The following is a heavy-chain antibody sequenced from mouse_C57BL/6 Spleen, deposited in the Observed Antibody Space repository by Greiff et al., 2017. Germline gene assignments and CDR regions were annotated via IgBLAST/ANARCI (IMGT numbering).Heavy chain of an antibody. Sequence: VQLQQSGPGLVQPSQSLSITCTVSGFSLTSYGVHWVRQSPGKGLEWLGVIWSGGSTDYNAAFISRLSISKDISKSQVFFKMNSLQADDTAIYYCARLRGNYVGYAMDYWGQGTSVTVSS. D-gene: IGHD2-1*01. J-gene: IGHJ4*01. CDR3: ARLRGNYVGYAMDY. V-gene: IGHV2-2*01. CDR2: IWSGGST. CDR1: GFSLTSYG.